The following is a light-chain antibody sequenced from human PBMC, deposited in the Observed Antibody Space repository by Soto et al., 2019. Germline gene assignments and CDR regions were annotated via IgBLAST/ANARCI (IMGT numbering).Light chain of an antibody. Sequence: QSALTQPASVSGSPGQSITISCTGTSSDVGSYNLVSWYQQHPGKAPKLMIYEVSKRPSGVSNRFSGSKSGNTASLTISGSQAEDEGNYYYCTCACRSTPLFFGTGTKVTVL. CDR1: SSDVGSYNL. V-gene: IGLV2-23*02. CDR2: EVS. CDR3: CTCACRSTPLF. J-gene: IGLJ1*01.